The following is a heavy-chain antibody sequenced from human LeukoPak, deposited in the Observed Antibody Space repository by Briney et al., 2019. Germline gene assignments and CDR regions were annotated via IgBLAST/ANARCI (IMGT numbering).Heavy chain of an antibody. CDR2: FDPEDGET. D-gene: IGHD3-22*01. Sequence: ASVKVSCKVSGYTLTELSMHWVRQAPGKGLEWMGGFDPEDGETIYAQKFQGRVTMTEDTSTDTAYMELSSLRSDDTAVYYCASGFMGYDRSGYYDDAFDIWGQGTMVTVSS. V-gene: IGHV1-24*01. J-gene: IGHJ3*02. CDR1: GYTLTELS. CDR3: ASGFMGYDRSGYYDDAFDI.